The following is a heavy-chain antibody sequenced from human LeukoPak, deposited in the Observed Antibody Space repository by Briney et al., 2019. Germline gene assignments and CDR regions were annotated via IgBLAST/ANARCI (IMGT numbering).Heavy chain of an antibody. V-gene: IGHV3-7*01. J-gene: IGHJ3*02. CDR3: ATDMASGYYGYDAFDI. D-gene: IGHD3-22*01. CDR2: IKQDGSEK. CDR1: GFTFSSYW. Sequence: GGSLRLSCAASGFTFSSYWMSWVRQAPGKGLEWVANIKQDGSEKYYVDSVKGRFTIPRDNAKNSLYLQMNSLRAEDTAVYYCATDMASGYYGYDAFDIWGQGTMVTVSS.